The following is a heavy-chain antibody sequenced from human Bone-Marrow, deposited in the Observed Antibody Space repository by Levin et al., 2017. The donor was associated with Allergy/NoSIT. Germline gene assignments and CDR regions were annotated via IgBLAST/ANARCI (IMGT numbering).Heavy chain of an antibody. J-gene: IGHJ4*02. D-gene: IGHD4-17*01. CDR2: ISSSGGHT. V-gene: IGHV3-23*01. CDR1: GFNFTNYA. CDR3: TKIDYGY. Sequence: GGSLRLSCAASGFNFTNYAMSWVRQAPGKGLEWVSTISSSGGHTKYADSVKGRITVSRDNSKKTLFLQMSSLRAEDTAVYYCTKIDYGYWGQGSMVTVSS.